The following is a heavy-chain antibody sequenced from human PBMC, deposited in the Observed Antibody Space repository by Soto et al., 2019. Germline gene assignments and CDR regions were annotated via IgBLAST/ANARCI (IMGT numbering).Heavy chain of an antibody. CDR3: ARALNDILTGYYGYYYGMDV. Sequence: SVKVSCKASGGTFSSYAISWVRQAPGQGLEWMGGIIPIFGTANYAQKFQGRVTITADESTSTAYMELSSLRSEDTAVYYCARALNDILTGYYGYYYGMDVWGQGTTGTVS. V-gene: IGHV1-69*13. J-gene: IGHJ6*02. D-gene: IGHD3-9*01. CDR1: GGTFSSYA. CDR2: IIPIFGTA.